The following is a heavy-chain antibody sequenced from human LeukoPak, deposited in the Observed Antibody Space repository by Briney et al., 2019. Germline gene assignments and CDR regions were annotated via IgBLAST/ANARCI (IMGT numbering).Heavy chain of an antibody. D-gene: IGHD2-2*01. Sequence: ASVKVSCKASGYTFTGYYMHWVRQAPGQGLEWMGWINPNSGGTNYAQKFQGRVTMTRGTSISTAYMELSRLRSDDTAVYYCARYLGYCSSTSCYESHYNWFDPWGQGTLVTVSS. CDR1: GYTFTGYY. J-gene: IGHJ5*02. CDR3: ARYLGYCSSTSCYESHYNWFDP. CDR2: INPNSGGT. V-gene: IGHV1-2*02.